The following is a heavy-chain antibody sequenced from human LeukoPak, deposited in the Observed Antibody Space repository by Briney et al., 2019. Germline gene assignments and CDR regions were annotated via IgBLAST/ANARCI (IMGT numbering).Heavy chain of an antibody. D-gene: IGHD2-15*01. V-gene: IGHV1-8*02. Sequence: ASVKVSCKASGYTFTSYGISWVRQAPGQGLEWMGWMNPNSGNTGYAQKFQGRVTMTRNTSISTAYMELSSLRSEDTAVYYCARAYCSGGSCSFDYWGQGTLVTVSS. CDR3: ARAYCSGGSCSFDY. CDR1: GYTFTSYG. CDR2: MNPNSGNT. J-gene: IGHJ4*02.